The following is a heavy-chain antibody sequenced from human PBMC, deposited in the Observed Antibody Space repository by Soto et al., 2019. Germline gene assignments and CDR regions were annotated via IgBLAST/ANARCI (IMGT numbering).Heavy chain of an antibody. CDR3: TRGYYDSSGYKDAFDI. J-gene: IGHJ3*02. D-gene: IGHD3-22*01. V-gene: IGHV3-11*01. CDR1: GFTFSDYY. CDR2: ISSSGSTI. Sequence: QVQLVESGGGLVKPGGSLRLSCAASGFTFSDYYMSWLRQAPGKGLEWVSYISSSGSTIYYVDSVKGRFTISRDNSKNSLYLQMNSLRAEDTAMYDCTRGYYDSSGYKDAFDIWGQGTMVTVSS.